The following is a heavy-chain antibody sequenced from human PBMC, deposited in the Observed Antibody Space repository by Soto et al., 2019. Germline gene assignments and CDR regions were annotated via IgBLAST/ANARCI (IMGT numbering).Heavy chain of an antibody. Sequence: GGSLRLSCAASGFTFSNHAMNWVRQAPGKGLEWVSSILGSGYTTYIADSVKGRFTISRDNSKNTLYLQMSSLRAEDTALYYCAKSFMGFSYGKIDYWGQGTLVTVS. CDR3: AKSFMGFSYGKIDY. D-gene: IGHD5-18*01. J-gene: IGHJ4*02. V-gene: IGHV3-23*01. CDR2: ILGSGYTT. CDR1: GFTFSNHA.